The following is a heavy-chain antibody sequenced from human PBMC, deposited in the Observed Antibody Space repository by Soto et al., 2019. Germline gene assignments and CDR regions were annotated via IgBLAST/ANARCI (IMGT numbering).Heavy chain of an antibody. J-gene: IGHJ3*02. V-gene: IGHV3-64D*08. D-gene: IGHD3-22*01. Sequence: GGSLRLSCSASGFTFSSYAMHWVRQAPGKGLEYVSAISSNGGSTYYADSVKGRFTISRDNSKNTLYLQMSSLRAEDTAVYYFGIERVGVIDDALDIWGQGTMVTVSS. CDR2: ISSNGGST. CDR1: GFTFSSYA. CDR3: GIERVGVIDDALDI.